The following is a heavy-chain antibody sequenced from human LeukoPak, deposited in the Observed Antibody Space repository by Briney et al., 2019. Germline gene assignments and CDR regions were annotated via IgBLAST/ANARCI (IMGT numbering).Heavy chain of an antibody. CDR1: AFTFSSES. D-gene: IGHD1-26*01. CDR2: ISSSSAHI. J-gene: IGHJ4*02. Sequence: GGSLRLTCAASAFTFSSESMNWVRQAPGKGLEWVSFISSSSAHINYADSVKGRFTISRDNPRNSLYLQMNSLRAEDTAVYYCARDIGGSYTAIDYWGQGTLVTVSS. CDR3: ARDIGGSYTAIDY. V-gene: IGHV3-21*01.